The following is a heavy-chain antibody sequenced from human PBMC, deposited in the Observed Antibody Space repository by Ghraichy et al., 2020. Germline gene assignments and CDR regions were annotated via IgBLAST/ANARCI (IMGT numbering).Heavy chain of an antibody. V-gene: IGHV3-66*01. Sequence: GGSLRLSCAASGFSVSANYMTWVRQAPGKGLEWVSLIYSGGEIYYADSVRGRFTISRDSSENTLYLQMDSLRAEDTAVYYCVTDTTTKFYFDCWGQGTLVTVSS. CDR3: VTDTTTKFYFDC. D-gene: IGHD5-18*01. J-gene: IGHJ4*02. CDR1: GFSVSANY. CDR2: IYSGGEI.